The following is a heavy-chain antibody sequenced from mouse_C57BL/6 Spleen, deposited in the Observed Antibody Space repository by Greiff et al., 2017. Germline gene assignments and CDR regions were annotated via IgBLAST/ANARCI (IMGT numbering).Heavy chain of an antibody. V-gene: IGHV6-6*01. CDR2: IRNKANNHAT. J-gene: IGHJ3*01. Sequence: EVMLVESGGGLVQPGGSMKFSCAASGFTFSDAWMDWVRQSPEKGLEWIAEIRNKANNHATYYAESMKGRFTISRDDSKGSVYLQMNSLRADDTGIYYCTGGNYVWFAYWGQGTLVTVSA. CDR3: TGGNYVWFAY. CDR1: GFTFSDAW. D-gene: IGHD2-1*01.